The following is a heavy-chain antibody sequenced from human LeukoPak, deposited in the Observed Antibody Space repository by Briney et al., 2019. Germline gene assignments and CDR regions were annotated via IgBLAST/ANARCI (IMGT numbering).Heavy chain of an antibody. Sequence: SETLSLTCTVSGGSVSDNYWRWIRQPPGKGLEWIAYVYQSNIANYNPSLSGRGTISLDTSKNQVSLKLRSVSPADTAIYYCTKNAGRGRPSDLWGQGTLVTVFS. CDR1: GGSVSDNY. J-gene: IGHJ4*02. V-gene: IGHV4-59*02. D-gene: IGHD2-15*01. CDR3: TKNAGRGRPSDL. CDR2: VYQSNIA.